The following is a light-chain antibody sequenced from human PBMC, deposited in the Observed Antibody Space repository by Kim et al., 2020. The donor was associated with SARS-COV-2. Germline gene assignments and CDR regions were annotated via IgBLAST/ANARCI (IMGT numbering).Light chain of an antibody. Sequence: DIQMTQSPSSLSASVGDRVTITCRASQSISSYLNWYQQKPGKAPKLLIFAASTLQSGVPSRFSGSGSGTDFTLTVTSLQPEDFATYYCQQSHTTPLLIFGGGTKGDIK. CDR2: AAS. J-gene: IGKJ4*01. CDR1: QSISSY. CDR3: QQSHTTPLLI. V-gene: IGKV1-39*01.